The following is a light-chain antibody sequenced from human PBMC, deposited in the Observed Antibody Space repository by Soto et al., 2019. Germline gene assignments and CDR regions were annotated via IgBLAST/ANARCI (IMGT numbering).Light chain of an antibody. V-gene: IGKV3-15*01. CDR2: GAS. CDR3: QQYHNWPRT. CDR1: QNIDSN. Sequence: EIVMTQSPATLSVSPGERVTLSCRASQNIDSNLVWYQQKPGQAPRLLIYGASTSATGIPARFSGSGPGTEFTLTISSRQAEDCVAFYCQQYHNWPRTFGQGTKVEVK. J-gene: IGKJ1*01.